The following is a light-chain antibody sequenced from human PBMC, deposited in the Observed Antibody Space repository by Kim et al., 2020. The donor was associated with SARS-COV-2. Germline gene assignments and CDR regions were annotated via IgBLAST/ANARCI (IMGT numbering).Light chain of an antibody. CDR1: QSVSSN. CDR3: QQYNRWFALS. CDR2: DAY. Sequence: SPGERATVTSRASQSVSSNIAWYQQKPGQAPRLLIYDAYTRATGVPARFSGSGSGTEFTLTISSLQSEDSAVYHCQQYNRWFALSFGGGTKVDIK. V-gene: IGKV3-15*01. J-gene: IGKJ4*01.